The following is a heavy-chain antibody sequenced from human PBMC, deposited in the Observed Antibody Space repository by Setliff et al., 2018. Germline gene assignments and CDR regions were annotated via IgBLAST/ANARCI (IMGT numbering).Heavy chain of an antibody. CDR3: ARHKSNGSGSYPSLYMDV. CDR1: GGSISSGNYY. J-gene: IGHJ6*03. V-gene: IGHV4-39*01. CDR2: IYYSGST. D-gene: IGHD3-10*01. Sequence: SETLSLTCRVSGGSISSGNYYWGLIRQPPGKGLEWVATIYYSGSTCSNPSLKSRLIISVDAPDNQFSVKLSSVTAADTAVYYCARHKSNGSGSYPSLYMDVWGKGIMVTVS.